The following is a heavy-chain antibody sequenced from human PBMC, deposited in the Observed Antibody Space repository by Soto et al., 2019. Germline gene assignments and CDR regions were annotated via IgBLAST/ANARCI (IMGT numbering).Heavy chain of an antibody. CDR2: INPNSGGT. CDR1: GYTFTGYY. V-gene: IGHV1-2*02. D-gene: IGHD3-22*01. CDR3: ARVKNRRYYGSSGYSIPLDY. Sequence: ASVKVSCKASGYTFTGYYMHWVRQAPGQGLEWMGWINPNSGGTNYAQKFQGRVTMTRDTSISTAYMELSRLRSDDTAVYYCARVKNRRYYGSSGYSIPLDYWGQGTLVTVSS. J-gene: IGHJ4*02.